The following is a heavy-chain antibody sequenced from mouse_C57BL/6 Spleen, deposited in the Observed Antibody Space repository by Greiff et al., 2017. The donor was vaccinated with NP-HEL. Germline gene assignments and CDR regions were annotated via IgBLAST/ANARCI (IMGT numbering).Heavy chain of an antibody. J-gene: IGHJ4*01. CDR1: GYTFPAYT. CDR2: FYPGRGCL. V-gene: IGHV1-62-2*01. Sequence: VQLQQSGAELVQPLSSFTLSSTPSGYTFPAYTIPWVTPLSGQGLEWIGWFYPGRGCLLYIEKFKDKATLTADKSSSTVYMELSRLTSEDSAVYFCARHEEGTIVDAMDYWGQGTSVTVSS. CDR3: ARHEEGTIVDAMDY. D-gene: IGHD1-1*01.